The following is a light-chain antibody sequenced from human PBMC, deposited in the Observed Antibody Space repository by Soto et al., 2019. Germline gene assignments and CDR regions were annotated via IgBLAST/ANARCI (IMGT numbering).Light chain of an antibody. V-gene: IGKV1-5*03. CDR2: KAS. Sequence: DIPMTQSPSTLSAFVGDRVTITCRASQSISYWLAWYQQKPGKAPKLLIYKASSLESGVPSRFSGSGSGTEFTLTISSLQPDDFATYFCQQYNTYWTFGQGTKVEIK. CDR3: QQYNTYWT. CDR1: QSISYW. J-gene: IGKJ1*01.